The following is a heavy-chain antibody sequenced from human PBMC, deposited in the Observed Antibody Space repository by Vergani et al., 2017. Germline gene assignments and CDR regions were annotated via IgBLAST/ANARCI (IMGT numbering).Heavy chain of an antibody. CDR3: VRARCSGPCFMSNWCDS. CDR2: IKSDGSIT. Sequence: EVQLVESGGGLIHPGGSLRLSCEGSGFSFSGYWMHWVRQSPEKGLVWVSRIKSDGSITNYVDSVKGRFIISRDNAKNTLYLEMNSLRGDDTAIYYCVRARCSGPCFMSNWCDSWGQGTLVTVSS. D-gene: IGHD5-12*01. CDR1: GFSFSGYW. V-gene: IGHV3-74*01. J-gene: IGHJ5*01.